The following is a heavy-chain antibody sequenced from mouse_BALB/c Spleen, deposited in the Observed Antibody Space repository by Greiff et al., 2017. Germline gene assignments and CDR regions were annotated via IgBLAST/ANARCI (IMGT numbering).Heavy chain of an antibody. V-gene: IGHV1-7*01. Sequence: VKVVESGAELAKPGASVKMSCKASGYTFTSYWMHWVKQRPGQGLEWIGYINPSTGYTEYNQKFKDKATLTADKSSSTAYMQLSSLTSEDSAVYYCARWGYDGYLYYAMDYWGQGTSVTVSS. CDR1: GYTFTSYW. J-gene: IGHJ4*01. CDR3: ARWGYDGYLYYAMDY. CDR2: INPSTGYT. D-gene: IGHD2-3*01.